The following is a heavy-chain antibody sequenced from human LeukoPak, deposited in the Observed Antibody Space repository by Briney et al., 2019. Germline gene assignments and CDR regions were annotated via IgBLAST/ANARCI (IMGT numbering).Heavy chain of an antibody. Sequence: GGSLRLSCAASGFTFSNAWMDWVRQAPGKGLEWIGRIKSKTEGGTTDYAAPVKGRFTISRDDSKNTLYLQMNSLKTEDTAVYYCTTVGGGLTPEFDYWGQGTLVTVSS. CDR1: GFTFSNAW. CDR2: IKSKTEGGTT. D-gene: IGHD2-15*01. V-gene: IGHV3-15*01. J-gene: IGHJ4*02. CDR3: TTVGGGLTPEFDY.